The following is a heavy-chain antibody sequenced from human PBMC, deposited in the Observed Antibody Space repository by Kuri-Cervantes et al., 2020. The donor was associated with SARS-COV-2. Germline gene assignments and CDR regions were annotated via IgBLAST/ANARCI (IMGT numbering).Heavy chain of an antibody. Sequence: GSLRLSCAVSGGSISSSNWWSWVRQPPGKGLEWIGVIDHSGRTNYNQSVKSRVTISVDKSKNQFSLKLSSVTAADTAVYYCARVHCTNGVCDRDYYYYGMDVWGQGTTVNVSS. D-gene: IGHD2-8*01. J-gene: IGHJ6*02. CDR2: IDHSGRT. CDR1: GGSISSSNW. CDR3: ARVHCTNGVCDRDYYYYGMDV. V-gene: IGHV4-4*02.